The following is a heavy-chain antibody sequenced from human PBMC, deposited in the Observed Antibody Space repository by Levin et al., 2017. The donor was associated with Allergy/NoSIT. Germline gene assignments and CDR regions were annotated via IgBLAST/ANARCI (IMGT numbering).Heavy chain of an antibody. V-gene: IGHV3-30*18. Sequence: GGSLRLSCAASGFTFSNYGMHWVRQAPGKGLEWVAVLAYDGNNKDYADSVKGRFIISRDNSKNTLYLQMNSLRAEDTAVYYCANMASGYGELDYWGQGTLVTVSS. CDR3: ANMASGYGELDY. J-gene: IGHJ4*02. CDR1: GFTFSNYG. CDR2: LAYDGNNK. D-gene: IGHD5-12*01.